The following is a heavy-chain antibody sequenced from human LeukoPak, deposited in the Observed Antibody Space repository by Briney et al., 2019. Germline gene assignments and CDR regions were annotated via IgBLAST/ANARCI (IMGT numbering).Heavy chain of an antibody. CDR2: IVVGSGNT. J-gene: IGHJ4*02. Sequence: GTSVKVSCKASGFTFTSSAMKWVRQARGQRLEWIGWIVVGSGNTNYAQKFPERVTITRDISTSRAYMELSSLRSEDTAVYYCAAVQVGANYYFDDWGQGTLVTVSS. CDR3: AAVQVGANYYFDD. V-gene: IGHV1-58*02. D-gene: IGHD1-26*01. CDR1: GFTFTSSA.